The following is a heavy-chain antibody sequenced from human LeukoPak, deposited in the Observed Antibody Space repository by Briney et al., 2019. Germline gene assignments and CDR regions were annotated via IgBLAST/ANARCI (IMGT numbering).Heavy chain of an antibody. Sequence: ASVKVSCKASGNTFTLYYIHWARQAPGQGLQWMGMINPTDGATTYAQRFQGRVTMTRDMSTTTVYMDLRRLRSEFSAVYCRARAERGGVSASLGGLFASYYTYYYMDVWGRGTTVTVSS. V-gene: IGHV1-46*01. CDR1: GNTFTLYY. D-gene: IGHD3-16*01. CDR2: INPTDGAT. J-gene: IGHJ6*03. CDR3: ARAERGGVSASLGGLFASYYTYYYMDV.